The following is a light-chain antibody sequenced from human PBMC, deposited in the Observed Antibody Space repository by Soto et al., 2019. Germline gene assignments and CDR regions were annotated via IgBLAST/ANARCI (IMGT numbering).Light chain of an antibody. CDR1: QTVSIN. J-gene: IGKJ1*01. CDR3: QQYTNWPPWT. Sequence: EIVMTQSPATLSVSPGERVTLSCRASQTVSINLAWYQQKPGQGPRLLIYGASTRATGIPARFSGSGSGTEFTLTINSLQPEDFAIYYCQQYTNWPPWTFGQGTKVEIK. V-gene: IGKV3-15*01. CDR2: GAS.